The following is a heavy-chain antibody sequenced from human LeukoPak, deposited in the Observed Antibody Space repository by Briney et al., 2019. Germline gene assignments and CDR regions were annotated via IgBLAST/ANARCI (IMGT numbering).Heavy chain of an antibody. CDR2: IYHSGST. V-gene: IGHV4-4*02. D-gene: IGHD3-3*01. J-gene: IGHJ4*02. Sequence: SGTLSLTCAVSGGSISTSNWWSWVRQPPGKGLEWIGEIYHSGSTNYNPSLKSRVTISVDTSKNQFSLKLSSVTAADTAVYYCARGSGYYPYYFDYWGQGTLVTVSS. CDR3: ARGSGYYPYYFDY. CDR1: GGSISTSNW.